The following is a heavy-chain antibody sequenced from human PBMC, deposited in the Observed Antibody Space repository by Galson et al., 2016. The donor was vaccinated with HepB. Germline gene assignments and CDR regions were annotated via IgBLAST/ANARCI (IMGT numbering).Heavy chain of an antibody. CDR1: GDSASSSVW. CDR2: ISLGGRI. D-gene: IGHD3-16*01. V-gene: IGHV4-4*02. Sequence: SETLSLTCAVYGDSASSSVWWAWVRQPPGKGLEWIGEISLGGRINYNPSLKSRLTISVDRSNNQFSLQLTSVTAADTAVYYGATGDAATREEWGQGTLVTVSS. CDR3: ATGDAATREE. J-gene: IGHJ4*02.